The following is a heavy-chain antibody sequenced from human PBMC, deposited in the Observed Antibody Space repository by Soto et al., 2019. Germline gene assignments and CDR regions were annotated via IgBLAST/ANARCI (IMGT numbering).Heavy chain of an antibody. CDR2: INHSGST. V-gene: IGHV4-34*01. CDR3: ARDQLEGNWFDP. J-gene: IGHJ5*02. D-gene: IGHD1-1*01. Sequence: PSETLSVTSAVDGGSFSGYYWSWIRQPPGKGLEWIGEINHSGSTNYNPSLKSRVTISVDTSKNQFSLKLSSVTAADTAVYYCARDQLEGNWFDPWGQGTLVTVSS. CDR1: GGSFSGYY.